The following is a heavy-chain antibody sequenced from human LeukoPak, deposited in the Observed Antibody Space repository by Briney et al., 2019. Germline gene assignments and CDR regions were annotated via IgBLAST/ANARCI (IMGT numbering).Heavy chain of an antibody. CDR1: GFTFSSYS. D-gene: IGHD4-17*01. CDR2: ISSSSSYI. CDR3: ARCGFDDYGDYFDY. V-gene: IGHV3-21*01. J-gene: IGHJ4*02. Sequence: GGSLRLSCAASGFTFSSYSMNWVRQAPGKGLEWVSSISSSSSYIYYADSVKGRFTISRDDAKNSLYLQMNSLRAEDTAVYYCARCGFDDYGDYFDYWGQGTLVTVSS.